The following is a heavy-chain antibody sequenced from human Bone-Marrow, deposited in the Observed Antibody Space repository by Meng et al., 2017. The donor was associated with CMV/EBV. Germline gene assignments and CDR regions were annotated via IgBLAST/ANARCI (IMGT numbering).Heavy chain of an antibody. D-gene: IGHD3-22*01. J-gene: IGHJ4*02. CDR2: IRYDGSNK. V-gene: IGHV3-30*02. Sequence: GESLKISCAASGFTFSSYGMHWVRQAPGKGLEWVAFIRYDGSNKYYADSVKGRFTISRDNSKNTLYLQMNSLRAEDTAVYYCARDKSTFNYYDSSGYSLWGQGTLVTVSS. CDR1: GFTFSSYG. CDR3: ARDKSTFNYYDSSGYSL.